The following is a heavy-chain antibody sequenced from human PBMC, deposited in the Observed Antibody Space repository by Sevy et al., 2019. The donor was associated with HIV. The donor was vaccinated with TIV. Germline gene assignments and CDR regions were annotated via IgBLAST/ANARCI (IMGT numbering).Heavy chain of an antibody. V-gene: IGHV3-15*01. CDR2: VKSKTDGETT. J-gene: IGHJ5*02. CDR1: GLYFSNAW. CDR3: ITGSLGDPTAA. Sequence: GGSLRLSCAASGLYFSNAWMCWVRQAPGKGLEWVGRVKSKTDGETTEYGAPVKDRFTISRDDSKRTVFLQMNSLKIDDTGVYHCITGSLGDPTAAWGQGTLVTVSS. D-gene: IGHD2-21*02.